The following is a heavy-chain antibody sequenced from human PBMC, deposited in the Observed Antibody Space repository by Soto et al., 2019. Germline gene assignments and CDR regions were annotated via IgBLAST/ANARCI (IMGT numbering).Heavy chain of an antibody. V-gene: IGHV4-59*01. CDR3: ARDFAGRGPFDP. CDR1: NVSITSSY. J-gene: IGHJ5*01. CDR2: VYYTGTT. Sequence: KPSETLSLTCTVSNVSITSSYWNWIRQPPGKGLEWIGFVYYTGTTKYNPSLKSRVTISVDRSKNEFSLKLTSVTTADTAFYFCARDFAGRGPFDPWGQGTLVTVSS. D-gene: IGHD1-26*01.